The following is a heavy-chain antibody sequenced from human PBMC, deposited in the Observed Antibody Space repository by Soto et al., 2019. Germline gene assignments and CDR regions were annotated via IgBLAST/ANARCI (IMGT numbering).Heavy chain of an antibody. D-gene: IGHD2-15*01. V-gene: IGHV1-69*13. CDR1: GGTFSSYD. J-gene: IGHJ6*02. CDR2: IIPIFGTA. Sequence: ASVKVSCKASGGTFSSYDINWVRQAPGQGLEWMGGIIPIFGTANYAQKFQGRVTITADESTSTAYMELSSLRSEDTAVYYCARGSGGSSYYYYGMDVWGQGTTVTVSS. CDR3: ARGSGGSSYYYYGMDV.